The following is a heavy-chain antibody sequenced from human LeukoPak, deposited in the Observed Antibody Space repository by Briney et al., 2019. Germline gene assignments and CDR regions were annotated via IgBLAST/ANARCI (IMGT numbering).Heavy chain of an antibody. CDR2: INPNSGGT. CDR1: GYTFTGYY. Sequence: ASVKVSCKASGYTFTGYYMHWVRQAPGQGLEWMGWINPNSGGTNHAQKFQGRVTMTRDTSISTAYMELSRLRSDDTAVYYCARDAVLTIFGVAYEEEYFQHWGQGTLVTVSS. J-gene: IGHJ1*01. CDR3: ARDAVLTIFGVAYEEEYFQH. D-gene: IGHD3-3*01. V-gene: IGHV1-2*02.